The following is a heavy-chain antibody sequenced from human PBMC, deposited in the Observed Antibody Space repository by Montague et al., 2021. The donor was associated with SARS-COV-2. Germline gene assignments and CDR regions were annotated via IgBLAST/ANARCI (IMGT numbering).Heavy chain of an antibody. Sequence: SLRLSCAASGFTFSSYAMSWVRQAPGKGLEWVSAISGSVFSTYYADSVKGRFAISRDNSKNTLYLQMNSLRAEDTAVYYCALRSGDYWGQGTLVTVSS. CDR2: ISGSVFST. D-gene: IGHD3-3*01. CDR3: ALRSGDY. CDR1: GFTFSSYA. J-gene: IGHJ4*02. V-gene: IGHV3-23*01.